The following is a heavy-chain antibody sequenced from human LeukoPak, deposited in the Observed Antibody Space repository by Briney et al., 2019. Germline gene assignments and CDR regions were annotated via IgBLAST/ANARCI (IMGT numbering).Heavy chain of an antibody. CDR1: GGTFSSYA. CDR3: ARVVRPQYYYDSSGYDYFDH. V-gene: IGHV1-69*01. D-gene: IGHD3-22*01. J-gene: IGHJ4*02. CDR2: IIPIFGTA. Sequence: GSSVKVSCKASGGTFSSYAISWVRQAPGQGLEWMGGIIPIFGTANYAQKFQGRVTITADESTSTAYMELSSLRSEDTAVYYCARVVRPQYYYDSSGYDYFDHWGQGTLVSVSS.